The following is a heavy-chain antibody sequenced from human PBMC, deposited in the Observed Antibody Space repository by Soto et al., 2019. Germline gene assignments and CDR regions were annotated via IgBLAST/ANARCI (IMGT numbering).Heavy chain of an antibody. CDR3: MRGIPSQYGSNWLYWYFDL. CDR2: IWNDGTKE. D-gene: IGHD6-13*01. CDR1: GFVYSTYA. Sequence: PGGSPRLSCAASGFVYSTYAMHWVRLSPGKGLEWVALIWNDGTKEYYVDSVKGRFTISRDNSQNTLNLQMDSLRAEDMAVYFCMRGIPSQYGSNWLYWYFDLWGRGTQVTVSS. J-gene: IGHJ2*01. V-gene: IGHV3-33*01.